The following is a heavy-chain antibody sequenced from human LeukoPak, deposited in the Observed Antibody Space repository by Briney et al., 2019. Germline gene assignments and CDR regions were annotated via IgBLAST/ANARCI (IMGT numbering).Heavy chain of an antibody. CDR1: GGSSSSNY. V-gene: IGHV4-59*08. Sequence: PSETLSLTCTVSGGSSSSNYWTWIRQPPGKGLGLEWIGYIYYSGGTNYNPSLKSRVTISIDTSKNQVSLKLSSVTAADTAVYYCARLWDSSSALDYWGQGTLVTVSS. D-gene: IGHD6-6*01. J-gene: IGHJ4*02. CDR2: IYYSGGT. CDR3: ARLWDSSSALDY.